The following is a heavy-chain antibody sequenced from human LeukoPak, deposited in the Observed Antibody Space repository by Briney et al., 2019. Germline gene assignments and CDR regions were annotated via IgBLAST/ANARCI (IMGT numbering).Heavy chain of an antibody. Sequence: ASVKVPCKASGGTFSSYAISWVRQAPGQGLEWMGGIIPIFGTANYAQKFQGRVTITADESTSTAYMELSSLRSEDTAVYYCARYCSSTSCYPFDYWGQGTLVTVSS. J-gene: IGHJ4*02. CDR2: IIPIFGTA. V-gene: IGHV1-69*13. D-gene: IGHD2-2*01. CDR1: GGTFSSYA. CDR3: ARYCSSTSCYPFDY.